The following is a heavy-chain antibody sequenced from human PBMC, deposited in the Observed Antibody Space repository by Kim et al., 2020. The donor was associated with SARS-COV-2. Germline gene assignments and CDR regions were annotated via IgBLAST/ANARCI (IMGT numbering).Heavy chain of an antibody. D-gene: IGHD2-21*01. Sequence: GGSLRLSCVASGFTFDTYAMSWVRQAPGKGLEWVSVISGGALNKFYADSVRGRFTISRDNSKNTLYLQMNSLRDEDTSLYYCAKMVIMDGYNYFYYYAMYVWCQGTTVTVSS. CDR2: ISGGALNK. V-gene: IGHV3-23*01. CDR3: AKMVIMDGYNYFYYYAMYV. CDR1: GFTFDTYA. J-gene: IGHJ6*02.